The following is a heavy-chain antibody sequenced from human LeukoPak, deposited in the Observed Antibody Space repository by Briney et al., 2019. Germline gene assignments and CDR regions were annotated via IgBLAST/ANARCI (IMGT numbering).Heavy chain of an antibody. CDR1: GGSFSGYY. CDR2: INHSGST. Sequence: SETLSLTCAVYGGSFSGYYWSWIRQPPGKGLEWIGEINHSGSTNYNPSLKSRVTISVDTSKSQFSLKLSSVTAADTAVYYCARGRKRDYGDYYFDYWGQGTLVTVSS. D-gene: IGHD4-17*01. J-gene: IGHJ4*02. CDR3: ARGRKRDYGDYYFDY. V-gene: IGHV4-34*01.